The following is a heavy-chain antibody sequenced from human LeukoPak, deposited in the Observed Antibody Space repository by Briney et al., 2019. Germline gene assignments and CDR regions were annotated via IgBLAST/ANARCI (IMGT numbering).Heavy chain of an antibody. Sequence: GRSLRLSCAASGFTFSSYAMHWVRQAPGKGLEWVAVISYDGSNKYYADSVKGRFTISRDNSKNTLYLQMNSLRPEDTAVYYCATDRNYGLNDYWGQGTLVTVSS. CDR3: ATDRNYGLNDY. V-gene: IGHV3-30-3*01. CDR1: GFTFSSYA. CDR2: ISYDGSNK. D-gene: IGHD4-17*01. J-gene: IGHJ4*02.